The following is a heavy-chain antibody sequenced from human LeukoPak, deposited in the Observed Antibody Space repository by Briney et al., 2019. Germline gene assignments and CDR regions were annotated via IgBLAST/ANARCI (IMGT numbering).Heavy chain of an antibody. CDR1: GFIFSNYW. V-gene: IGHV3-7*03. D-gene: IGHD3-22*01. CDR2: IKQDGSKI. J-gene: IGHJ3*02. CDR3: ASGLSLSGYLDAFDI. Sequence: GGSLRLYCAASGFIFSNYWMSWVRHAPGKGLEWVANIKQDGSKIYCVDSVKGRFTISRDNSKNTLYLQMNSLRVEDTAVYFCASGLSLSGYLDAFDIWGQGTMVTVSS.